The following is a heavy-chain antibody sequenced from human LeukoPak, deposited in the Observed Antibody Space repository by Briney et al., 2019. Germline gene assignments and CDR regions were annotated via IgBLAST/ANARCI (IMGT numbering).Heavy chain of an antibody. J-gene: IGHJ4*02. CDR3: ASTYCSSTSCYYFDH. V-gene: IGHV4-39*01. Sequence: SEALSLTCTVSGGSVNSSTYYWGWIRQLPGKGLEWIGSIYYSGSTYYNPSLKSRVTISVDTSKNQFSLKLSSVTAADTAVYYCASTYCSSTSCYYFDHWGQGTLVTVSS. CDR2: IYYSGST. D-gene: IGHD2-2*01. CDR1: GGSVNSSTYY.